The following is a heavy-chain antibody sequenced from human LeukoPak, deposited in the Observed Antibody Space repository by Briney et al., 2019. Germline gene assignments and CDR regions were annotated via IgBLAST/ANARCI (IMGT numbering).Heavy chain of an antibody. CDR1: GYSFTSYW. J-gene: IGHJ4*02. V-gene: IGHV5-51*01. Sequence: GASLKISCTASGYSFTSYWIGWVRQMPGKGLEWMGIIYSGDSDTRYSPSFQGQVTISADKSISTAYLQWSSLKASDTAMYYCARHSSGWYFDYWGQGTLVTVSS. D-gene: IGHD6-19*01. CDR2: IYSGDSDT. CDR3: ARHSSGWYFDY.